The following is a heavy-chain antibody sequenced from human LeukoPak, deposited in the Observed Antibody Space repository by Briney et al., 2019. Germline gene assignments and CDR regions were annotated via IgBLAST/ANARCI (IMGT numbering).Heavy chain of an antibody. CDR2: INHSGGS. Sequence: SETLSLTCAVYGESFSGYYWSWIRQPPGKGLEWIGEINHSGGSNYNPSLKSRVTISVDTSNNQFSLKLRSVTAADTAVYYCARDSGGWSLDYWGQGTLATVSS. CDR3: ARDSGGWSLDY. D-gene: IGHD6-19*01. CDR1: GESFSGYY. J-gene: IGHJ4*02. V-gene: IGHV4-34*01.